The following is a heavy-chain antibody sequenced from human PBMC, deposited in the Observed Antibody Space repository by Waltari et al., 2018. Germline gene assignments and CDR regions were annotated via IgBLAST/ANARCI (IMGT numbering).Heavy chain of an antibody. CDR2: INPNSGGT. V-gene: IGHV1-2*06. J-gene: IGHJ4*02. Sequence: QVQLVQSGAEVKKPGASVKVSCKASGYTFTGYYMHWGRQAPGQGLEWMGRINPNSGGTNYAQKCQGRVTMTRDTSISTAYMELSRLRSDDTAVYYCARDLDGTLNDYWGQGTLVTVSS. CDR3: ARDLDGTLNDY. CDR1: GYTFTGYY.